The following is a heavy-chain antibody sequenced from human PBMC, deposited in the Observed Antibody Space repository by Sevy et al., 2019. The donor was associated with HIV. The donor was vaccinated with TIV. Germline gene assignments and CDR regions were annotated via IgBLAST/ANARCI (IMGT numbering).Heavy chain of an antibody. Sequence: GESLKISCAASGFTLNNYWMNWVRQAPGKGLEWVANIKQDGSVKYYVASVQGRFTISRDNARNLVFLQMNSLRVEDTALYYCVRAIAADGSFWGQGTLVTVSS. D-gene: IGHD6-13*01. CDR1: GFTLNNYW. V-gene: IGHV3-7*01. CDR3: VRAIAADGSF. J-gene: IGHJ4*02. CDR2: IKQDGSVK.